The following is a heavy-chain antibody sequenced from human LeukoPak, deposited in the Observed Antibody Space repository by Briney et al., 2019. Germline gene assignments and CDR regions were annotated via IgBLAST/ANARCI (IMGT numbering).Heavy chain of an antibody. Sequence: GASVKVSCKASGYTFTSYGISWVRQSPGQGLEWMGWISAYNGNTNYAQKLQGRVTMTTDTSTSTAYMELRSLRSDDTAVYYCARCLGLEVATRRSNNWFDPWGQGTLVTVSS. CDR1: GYTFTSYG. J-gene: IGHJ5*02. CDR3: ARCLGLEVATRRSNNWFDP. CDR2: ISAYNGNT. D-gene: IGHD2-15*01. V-gene: IGHV1-18*01.